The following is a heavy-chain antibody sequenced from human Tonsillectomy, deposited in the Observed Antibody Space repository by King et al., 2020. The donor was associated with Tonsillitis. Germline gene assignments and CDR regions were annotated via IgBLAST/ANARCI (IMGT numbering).Heavy chain of an antibody. Sequence: QLQESGPGLVKPSETLSLTCTVSGGSISSYYWSWIRQPPGKGLEGIGYIYYSGSTNYNPSLKSRVTISVDTSKNQFSLKLSSVTAADTAVYYCAREGCSGGSCYLGGMDYWGQGTLVTVSS. CDR3: AREGCSGGSCYLGGMDY. CDR2: IYYSGST. J-gene: IGHJ4*02. V-gene: IGHV4-59*01. CDR1: GGSISSYY. D-gene: IGHD2-15*01.